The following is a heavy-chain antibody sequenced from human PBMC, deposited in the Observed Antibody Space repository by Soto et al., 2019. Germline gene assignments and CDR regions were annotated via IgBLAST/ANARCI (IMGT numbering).Heavy chain of an antibody. CDR2: INAGNGNT. V-gene: IGHV1-3*01. Sequence: GASVKVSFKAPGYAFTGYSRHWVRQAPGQRLEWMGWINAGNGNTKYSQKFQGRVTITRDTSASTAYMELSSLRSEDTAVYYCARATWIRDAFDIWGQGTMVTVSS. CDR3: ARATWIRDAFDI. D-gene: IGHD5-18*01. J-gene: IGHJ3*02. CDR1: GYAFTGYS.